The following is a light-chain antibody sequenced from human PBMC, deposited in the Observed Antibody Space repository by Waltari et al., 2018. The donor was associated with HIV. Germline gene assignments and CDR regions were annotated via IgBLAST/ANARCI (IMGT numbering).Light chain of an antibody. CDR1: QSVSSN. CDR3: QQYNNWPLL. Sequence: EIVMTQSPVTLSVSPGERATLSCRASQSVSSNLAWYQQKPGQAPRLLIYGASTRATGIPARFSGSGSGTEFTLTISILQSEDFAVYYCQQYNNWPLLFGGGTKVEI. V-gene: IGKV3-15*01. J-gene: IGKJ4*01. CDR2: GAS.